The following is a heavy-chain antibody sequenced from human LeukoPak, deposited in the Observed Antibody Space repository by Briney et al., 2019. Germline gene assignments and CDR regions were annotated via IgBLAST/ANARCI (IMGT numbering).Heavy chain of an antibody. CDR2: IFYSGST. D-gene: IGHD4-17*01. V-gene: IGHV4-59*08. Sequence: PSETLSLTCTVSGGSISSYYCSWIRQPPGKGLEWIGYIFYSGSTNYNPSLKSRVTISLDTSKNQFSLKLSSVTAADTAVYYCARHKGYGDYVRAFDIWGQGKMVTVSS. J-gene: IGHJ3*02. CDR3: ARHKGYGDYVRAFDI. CDR1: GGSISSYY.